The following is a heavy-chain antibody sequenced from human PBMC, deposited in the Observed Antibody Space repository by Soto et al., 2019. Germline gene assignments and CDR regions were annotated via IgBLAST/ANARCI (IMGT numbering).Heavy chain of an antibody. CDR2: ISSSGGST. CDR3: AKEQGGSYFDY. Sequence: GGSLRLSCAASGFTFSSNAMSWVRQAPGKGLEWVSGISSSGGSTYYADSVRGRFTISRDNSKNMLYLQMNNLRAEDTAVYYCAKEQGGSYFDYWGQGTLLTVSS. J-gene: IGHJ4*02. CDR1: GFTFSSNA. D-gene: IGHD2-15*01. V-gene: IGHV3-23*01.